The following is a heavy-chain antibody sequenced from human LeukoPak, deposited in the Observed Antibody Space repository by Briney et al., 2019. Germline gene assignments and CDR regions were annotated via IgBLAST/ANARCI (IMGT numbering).Heavy chain of an antibody. CDR2: TYYRSKWYN. D-gene: IGHD6-19*01. CDR1: GDSVSSKNGA. CDR3: ARDFGTTGWHTFDY. V-gene: IGHV6-1*01. Sequence: SQTLSLTCVVSGDSVSSKNGAWNWIRQSPSRGLEWLGRTYYRSKWYNDNAESMEGRMTISQDTSKNQYSLHLNSVTPDDTAVCYCARDFGTTGWHTFDYWGQGTLVTVSS. J-gene: IGHJ4*02.